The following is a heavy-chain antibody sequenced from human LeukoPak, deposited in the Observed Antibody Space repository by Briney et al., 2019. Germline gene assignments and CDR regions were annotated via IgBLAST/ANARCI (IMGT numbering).Heavy chain of an antibody. J-gene: IGHJ3*02. Sequence: ASVKVSCKASGYTFTGYYMHWVRQAPGQGLEWMGWINPNSGGTNYAQKFQGRVTMTRDTSISTVYMELSSLRSEDTAVYYCARVKSYYYDTSDKDAFDIWGQGTMVTVSS. CDR2: INPNSGGT. V-gene: IGHV1-2*02. CDR1: GYTFTGYY. CDR3: ARVKSYYYDTSDKDAFDI. D-gene: IGHD3-22*01.